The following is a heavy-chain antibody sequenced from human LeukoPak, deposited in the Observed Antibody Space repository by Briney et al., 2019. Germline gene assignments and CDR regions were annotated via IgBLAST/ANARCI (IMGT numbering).Heavy chain of an antibody. V-gene: IGHV4-59*01. CDR2: IYYSGST. CDR1: GGSLNSYY. CDR3: ARTGGPTYKSSWLI. D-gene: IGHD6-13*01. J-gene: IGHJ3*02. Sequence: SETLSLTCTVSGGSLNSYYWSWIRQPPGKGLEWIGYIYYSGSTNYNPSLKGRVTISADTSKNQLSLKLSSVTAADTAVYYCARTGGPTYKSSWLIWGQGTMVTVSS.